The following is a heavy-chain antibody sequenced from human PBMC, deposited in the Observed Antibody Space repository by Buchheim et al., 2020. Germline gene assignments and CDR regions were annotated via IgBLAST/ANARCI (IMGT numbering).Heavy chain of an antibody. Sequence: QVQLVESGGGVVQPGRSLRLSCAASGFTFSSYGMHWVRQAPGKGLEWVAVIWYDGSNKYYADSVKGRFTISRDNSKNTLYLQMNSLRAEDTAVYYCARDKGSGLLWFGELLYRPYFDYWGQGTL. CDR2: IWYDGSNK. V-gene: IGHV3-33*01. CDR3: ARDKGSGLLWFGELLYRPYFDY. D-gene: IGHD3-10*01. J-gene: IGHJ4*02. CDR1: GFTFSSYG.